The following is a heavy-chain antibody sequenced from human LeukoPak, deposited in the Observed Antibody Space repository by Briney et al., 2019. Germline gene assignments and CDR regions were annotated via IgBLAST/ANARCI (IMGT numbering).Heavy chain of an antibody. CDR3: ARGQSTYYYGSGSYYNVRFDP. CDR1: GGSFSGYY. J-gene: IGHJ5*02. CDR2: INHSGST. Sequence: SETLSLTCAVYGGSFSGYYWSWIRQPPGKGLEWIGEINHSGSTNYNPSLKSRVTISVDTSKNRFSLKLSSVTAADTAVYYCARGQSTYYYGSGSYYNVRFDPWGQGTLVTVSS. V-gene: IGHV4-34*01. D-gene: IGHD3-10*01.